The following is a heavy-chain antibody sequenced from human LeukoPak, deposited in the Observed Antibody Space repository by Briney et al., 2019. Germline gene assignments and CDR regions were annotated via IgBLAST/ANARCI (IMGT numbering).Heavy chain of an antibody. CDR3: ARDLTVAGTPNWFDP. CDR1: GFTFSSYS. Sequence: GGSLRLSCAASGFTFSSYSMNWARQAPGKGLEWVSSISSSSSYIYYADSVKGRFTISRDNAKNSLYLQMNSLRAEDTAVYYCARDLTVAGTPNWFDPWGQGTLVTVSS. V-gene: IGHV3-21*01. CDR2: ISSSSSYI. J-gene: IGHJ5*02. D-gene: IGHD6-19*01.